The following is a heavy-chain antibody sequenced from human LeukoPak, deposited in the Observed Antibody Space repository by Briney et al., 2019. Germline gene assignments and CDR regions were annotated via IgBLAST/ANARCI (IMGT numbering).Heavy chain of an antibody. V-gene: IGHV1-69*13. Sequence: ASVKVSCKASGGTFSSYAISWVRQAPGQGLEWMGGIIPIFGTANYAQKFQGRVTITADESTSTAYVELSSLRSEDTAVYYCAREMGYCSSTSCPGAFDIWGQGTMVTVSS. J-gene: IGHJ3*02. D-gene: IGHD2-2*01. CDR1: GGTFSSYA. CDR2: IIPIFGTA. CDR3: AREMGYCSSTSCPGAFDI.